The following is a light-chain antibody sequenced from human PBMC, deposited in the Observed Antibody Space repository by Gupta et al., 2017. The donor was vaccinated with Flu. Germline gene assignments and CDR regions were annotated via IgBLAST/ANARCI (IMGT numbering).Light chain of an antibody. J-gene: IGLJ1*01. Sequence: RVPIFCSGTRSNIGTVYVSWHQQLPGTAPKLLSYKNSQRPSGVPDRFSGSKSGTSASLAISGLRSEDEAYYYCAAWDDTLSGYVFGTGTKVTVL. CDR3: AAWDDTLSGYV. CDR2: KNS. CDR1: RSNIGTVY. V-gene: IGLV1-47*01.